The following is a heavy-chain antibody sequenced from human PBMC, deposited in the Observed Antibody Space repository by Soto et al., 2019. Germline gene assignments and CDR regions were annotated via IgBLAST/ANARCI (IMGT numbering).Heavy chain of an antibody. Sequence: SETLSLTCTVSGGSISSYYWSWIRQPPGKGLEWIGYIYYSGSTNYNPSLKSRVTISVDTSKNQFSLKLSSVTAADTAVYYCAGYWLGYCSSTSCPNFDIWGQGTMVTVSS. J-gene: IGHJ3*02. CDR1: GGSISSYY. CDR3: AGYWLGYCSSTSCPNFDI. CDR2: IYYSGST. D-gene: IGHD2-2*01. V-gene: IGHV4-59*08.